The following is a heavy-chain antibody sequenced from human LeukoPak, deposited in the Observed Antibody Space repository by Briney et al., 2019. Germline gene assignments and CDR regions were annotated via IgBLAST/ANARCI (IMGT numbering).Heavy chain of an antibody. V-gene: IGHV4-30-4*08. CDR1: GGSISSGDYY. Sequence: SQTLSLTCTVSGGSISSGDYYWSWIRQPPGKGLEWIGYIYYSGSTYYNPSLKSRVTISVDTSKNQFSLKLSSLTAADTAVYYCAREHHSRTYYDFWSGYTGGWYFDYWGQGTLVTVSS. CDR2: IYYSGST. CDR3: AREHHSRTYYDFWSGYTGGWYFDY. J-gene: IGHJ4*02. D-gene: IGHD3-3*01.